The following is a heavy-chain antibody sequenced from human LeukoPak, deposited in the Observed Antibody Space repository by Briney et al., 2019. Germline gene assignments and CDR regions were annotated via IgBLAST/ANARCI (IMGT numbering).Heavy chain of an antibody. CDR2: IYYSGSI. Sequence: PSETLSLTCIVSGDSISRNTYHWGWVRQPPGKGLEWIGTIYYSGSIYYNQSLRGRVAPSVDTSKNQFPLKLTSVTAADTAVYYCGRLNTDWGFLFDSWGQGTLVTVSS. CDR3: GRLNTDWGFLFDS. J-gene: IGHJ4*02. D-gene: IGHD7-27*01. V-gene: IGHV4-39*01. CDR1: GDSISRNTYH.